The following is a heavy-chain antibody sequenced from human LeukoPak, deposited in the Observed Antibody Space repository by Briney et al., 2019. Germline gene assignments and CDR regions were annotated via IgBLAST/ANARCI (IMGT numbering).Heavy chain of an antibody. V-gene: IGHV3-21*01. J-gene: IGHJ6*02. CDR1: GFTFSSYS. CDR2: ISSSSSYI. D-gene: IGHD5-12*01. CDR3: ARKYSGYDYVGYYYYGMDV. Sequence: GGSLRLSCAASGFTFSSYSMNWVRQAPGKGLEWVSSISSSSSYIYYADSVKGRFTISRDNAKNSLYLQMNSLRAEDTAVYYCARKYSGYDYVGYYYYGMDVWGQGTTVTVSS.